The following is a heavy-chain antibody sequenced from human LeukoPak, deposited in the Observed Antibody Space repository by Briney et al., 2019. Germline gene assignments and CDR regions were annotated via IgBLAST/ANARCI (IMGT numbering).Heavy chain of an antibody. CDR2: INPNSGGT. Sequence: ASVKVSCKASGYTFTGYYMHWVRQAPGQGLEWMGWINPNSGGTNYAQKFQGRVTMTRDTSISTAYMELSRPRSDDTAVYYCARGATSSGYYLAGAFDIWGQGTMVTVSS. V-gene: IGHV1-2*02. CDR1: GYTFTGYY. D-gene: IGHD3-22*01. J-gene: IGHJ3*02. CDR3: ARGATSSGYYLAGAFDI.